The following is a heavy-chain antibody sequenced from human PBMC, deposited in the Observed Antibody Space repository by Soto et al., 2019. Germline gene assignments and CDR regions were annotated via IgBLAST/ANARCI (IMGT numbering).Heavy chain of an antibody. D-gene: IGHD5-12*01. CDR2: IYSSGSP. CDR1: GGSINSGAYY. Sequence: QVQLQESGPGLVNPSQTLSLTCTVSGGSINSGAYYWSWVRQQPGTGLEWIGYIYSSGSPYFSPSLKSRRTILIDTSKNPFSLQLGSVTAADTAMYYCARARLRAVYAFDFWGQGTMVTVSS. V-gene: IGHV4-31*03. J-gene: IGHJ3*01. CDR3: ARARLRAVYAFDF.